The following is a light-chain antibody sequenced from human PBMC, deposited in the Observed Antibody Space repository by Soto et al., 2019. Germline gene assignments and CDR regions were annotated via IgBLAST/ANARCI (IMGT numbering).Light chain of an antibody. Sequence: EVVLTQSPGTLSLSPGERATLSCWASQSVSSSYLAWYQQKPGQAPRLLIHGVSSRATGIPDRFSGSGSGTDFTLTISRLEPEDFAVYYCQQYGSAPFTFGPGTKVDIK. J-gene: IGKJ3*01. CDR2: GVS. V-gene: IGKV3-20*01. CDR3: QQYGSAPFT. CDR1: QSVSSSY.